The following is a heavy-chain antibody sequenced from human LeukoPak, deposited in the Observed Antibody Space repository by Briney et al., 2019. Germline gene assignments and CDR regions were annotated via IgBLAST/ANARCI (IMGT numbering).Heavy chain of an antibody. Sequence: GASVKVSCKASGGTFSSYAISWVRQAPGQGLEWMGGIIPIFGTANYAQKFQGRVTMATDTSTSTAYMELRSLRSDDTAVYYCARDLYGSGSYLLYYYYYGMDVWGQGTTVTVSS. D-gene: IGHD3-10*01. CDR2: IIPIFGTA. CDR1: GGTFSSYA. V-gene: IGHV1-69*05. CDR3: ARDLYGSGSYLLYYYYYGMDV. J-gene: IGHJ6*02.